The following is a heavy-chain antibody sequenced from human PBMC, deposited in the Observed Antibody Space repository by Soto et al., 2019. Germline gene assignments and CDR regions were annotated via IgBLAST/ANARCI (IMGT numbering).Heavy chain of an antibody. V-gene: IGHV1-18*01. Sequence: QVHLVQSGAEVKKPGASVKVSCKGSGYAFTTYGITWVRQAPGQGLEWMGWISAHNGNTNYAQKLQGRVTVTRDTSTSTAYMELRRLGSDGTAVYYCARGRYGDYWGQGARVTVSS. J-gene: IGHJ4*02. D-gene: IGHD1-1*01. CDR1: GYAFTTYG. CDR3: ARGRYGDY. CDR2: ISAHNGNT.